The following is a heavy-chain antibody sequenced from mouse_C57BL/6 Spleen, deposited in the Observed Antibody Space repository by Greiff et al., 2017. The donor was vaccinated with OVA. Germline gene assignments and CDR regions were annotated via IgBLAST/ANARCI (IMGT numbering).Heavy chain of an antibody. J-gene: IGHJ4*01. D-gene: IGHD3-2*02. Sequence: EVKLQESGPGLVKPSQSLSLTCSVTGYSITSGYYWHWIRQFPGNKLEWMGYISYDGSNNYNPSLKNRISITRDTSKNQFFLKLNSVTTEDTATYYCARGAQAIAMDYWGQGTSVTVSS. V-gene: IGHV3-6*01. CDR2: ISYDGSN. CDR1: GYSITSGYY. CDR3: ARGAQAIAMDY.